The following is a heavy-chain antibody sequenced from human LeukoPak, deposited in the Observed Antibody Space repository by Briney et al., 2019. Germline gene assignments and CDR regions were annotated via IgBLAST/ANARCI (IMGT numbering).Heavy chain of an antibody. J-gene: IGHJ4*02. D-gene: IGHD1-26*01. CDR2: IIPIFGTA. CDR1: GGTFSSYA. CDR3: ARDEPDRGSYRGDYFDY. V-gene: IGHV1-69*05. Sequence: GASVKVSCKASGGTFSSYAISWVRQAPGQGLEWMGGIIPIFGTANYAQKFQGRVTITTDESTSTAYMELSSLRSEDTAVYYCARDEPDRGSYRGDYFDYWGQGTLVTVSS.